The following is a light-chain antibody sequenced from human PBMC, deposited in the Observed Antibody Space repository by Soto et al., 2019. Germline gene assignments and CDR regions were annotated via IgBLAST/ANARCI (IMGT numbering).Light chain of an antibody. CDR1: QTIGSW. J-gene: IGKJ4*01. CDR3: QQYDNYPLT. V-gene: IGKV1-5*01. CDR2: DAS. Sequence: DIQMTQSPSTLSASVGDRVTITCRASQTIGSWLAWYQQKPGTAPKLLIYDASTLESGVPSRFSGSGSGTEFTLTISSLQPDDFATYYFQQYDNYPLTFGGGTKLEI.